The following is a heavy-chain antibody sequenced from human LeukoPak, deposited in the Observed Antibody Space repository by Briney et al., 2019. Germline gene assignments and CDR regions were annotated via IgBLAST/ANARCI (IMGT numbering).Heavy chain of an antibody. D-gene: IGHD2-2*01. CDR2: ISGSGGST. CDR1: GFTFSGYA. Sequence: GGSLRLSCAASGFTFSGYAMSWVRQAPGKGLEWVSAISGSGGSTYYADSVKGRFTISRDNSKNTLYLQMNSLRAEDTAVYYCTRDRRRAYCSSASCLAAFGYWGQGTLVTVSS. J-gene: IGHJ4*02. V-gene: IGHV3-23*01. CDR3: TRDRRRAYCSSASCLAAFGY.